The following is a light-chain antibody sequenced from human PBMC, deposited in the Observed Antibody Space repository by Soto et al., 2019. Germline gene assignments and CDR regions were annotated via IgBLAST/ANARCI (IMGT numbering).Light chain of an antibody. CDR2: EVS. V-gene: IGLV2-14*01. J-gene: IGLJ1*01. CDR1: SSDVGGHNY. CDR3: NSYTTSSTYV. Sequence: QSVLTQPASVSGSPGQSITISCTGTSSDVGGHNYVSWYQQHPDKAPKLIIYEVSLRPSGVSSRFSGSKSGNTASLPISGLQAEDEADYYCNSYTTSSTYVFGTGTKLTVL.